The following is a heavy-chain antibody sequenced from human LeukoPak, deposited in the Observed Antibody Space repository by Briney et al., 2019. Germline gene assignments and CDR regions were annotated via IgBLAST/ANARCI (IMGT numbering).Heavy chain of an antibody. CDR3: ARAEYYYDSSGYFDY. CDR1: GYTFTSYG. J-gene: IGHJ4*02. V-gene: IGHV1-18*01. Sequence: ASVKVSCKASGYTFTSYGISWVRQAPGQGLEWMGWISAYNGNTNYAQKLQGRVTMTTDTSTSTAYTELRSLRSDDTAVYYCARAEYYYDSSGYFDYWGQGTLVTVSS. CDR2: ISAYNGNT. D-gene: IGHD3-22*01.